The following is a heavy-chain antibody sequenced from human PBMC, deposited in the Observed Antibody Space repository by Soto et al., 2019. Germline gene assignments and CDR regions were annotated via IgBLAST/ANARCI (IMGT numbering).Heavy chain of an antibody. D-gene: IGHD2-8*01. Sequence: DVQLVESGGGLVQPGRSLRLSCAASGFTFDDYAMHWVRQAPGKGLEWVSGISWNSGSIGYADSVKGRFTISIDNAKNSLYLQMNSLRAEDTALYYCATDMRGYCTGWFDPWGQGTLVTVSS. V-gene: IGHV3-9*01. CDR1: GFTFDDYA. J-gene: IGHJ5*02. CDR2: ISWNSGSI. CDR3: ATDMRGYCTGWFDP.